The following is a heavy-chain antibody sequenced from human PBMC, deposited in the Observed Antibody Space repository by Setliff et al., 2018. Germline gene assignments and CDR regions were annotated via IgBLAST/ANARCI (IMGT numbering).Heavy chain of an antibody. D-gene: IGHD3-10*01. Sequence: SETLSITCAVSGYSISSGYYWGWIRQPPGKGLEWIGSIYHSGSTYYNPSLKSRVTISVDTAKNQFSLKLSSVTAADTAVYYCARLWRRIQQIDYWGQGTLVTVSS. V-gene: IGHV4-38-2*01. CDR2: IYHSGST. CDR1: GYSISSGYY. J-gene: IGHJ4*02. CDR3: ARLWRRIQQIDY.